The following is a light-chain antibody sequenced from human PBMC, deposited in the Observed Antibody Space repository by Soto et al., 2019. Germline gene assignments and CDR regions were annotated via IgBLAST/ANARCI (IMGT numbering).Light chain of an antibody. V-gene: IGKV3-20*01. CDR2: GAS. CDR1: QSVSRN. J-gene: IGKJ4*01. CDR3: QQYD. Sequence: EVVLTQSPATLSVSPGDRATLSCRASQSVSRNLAWYQQKPGQAPRLLIYGASSRATGVPDRFRGSGSGTDFTLTISRLEPEDFAVYYCQQYDFGGGTKVDIK.